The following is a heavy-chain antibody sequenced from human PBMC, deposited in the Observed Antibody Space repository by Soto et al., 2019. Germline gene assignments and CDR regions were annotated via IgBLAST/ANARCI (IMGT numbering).Heavy chain of an antibody. CDR3: ARAFRYSGGGYYYYYYMDV. J-gene: IGHJ6*03. D-gene: IGHD2-21*01. CDR1: GLIFSSYA. V-gene: IGHV3-64*04. Sequence: PVGSLRLSCSASGLIFSSYALHWVRQAPGKGLQFVSGISNKGDSTYYADSVKGRFTISRDNAKNSLYLQMNSLRAEDTAVYYCARAFRYSGGGYYYYYYMDVWGKGTTVTVSS. CDR2: ISNKGDST.